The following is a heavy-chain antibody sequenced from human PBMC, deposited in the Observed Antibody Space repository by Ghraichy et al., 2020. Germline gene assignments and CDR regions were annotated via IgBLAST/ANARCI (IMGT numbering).Heavy chain of an antibody. D-gene: IGHD3-22*01. J-gene: IGHJ4*02. CDR3: VRDDGLNYYDSSLPGYFDY. CDR2: ISTSSSTI. V-gene: IGHV3-48*02. CDR1: GFTFSSYS. Sequence: GGSLRLSCAASGFTFSSYSMNWVRQAPGEGLEWVSHISTSSSTIYYADSVKGRFTISRDNVKNSLYLEMNSLRDEDTAVYYCVRDDGLNYYDSSLPGYFDYWGQGTLVTVSS.